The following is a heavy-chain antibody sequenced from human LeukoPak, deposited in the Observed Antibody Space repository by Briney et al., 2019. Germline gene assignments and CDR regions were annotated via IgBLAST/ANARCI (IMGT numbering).Heavy chain of an antibody. J-gene: IGHJ4*02. CDR3: ARSRMVRGVNSLGFDY. Sequence: GASVKVSCKASGGTFSSYAISWVRQAPGQGLEWMGWISAYNGNTNYAQKLQGRVTMTTDTSTSTAYMELRSLRSDDTAVYYCARSRMVRGVNSLGFDYWGQGTLVTVSS. CDR2: ISAYNGNT. D-gene: IGHD3-10*01. V-gene: IGHV1-18*01. CDR1: GGTFSSYA.